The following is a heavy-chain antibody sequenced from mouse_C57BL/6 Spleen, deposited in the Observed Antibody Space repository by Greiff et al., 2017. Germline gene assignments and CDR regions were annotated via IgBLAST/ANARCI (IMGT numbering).Heavy chain of an antibody. J-gene: IGHJ1*03. CDR3: AREGYYDYDDWYFDV. CDR1: GFSLTSYA. CDR2: IWTGGGT. D-gene: IGHD2-4*01. Sequence: VKLVESGPGLVAPSQSLSITCTVSGFSLTSYAISWVRQPPGKGLEWLGVIWTGGGTNYNSALKSRLSISKDNSKSQVFLKMNSLQTDDTARYYCAREGYYDYDDWYFDVWGTGTTVTVSS. V-gene: IGHV2-9-1*01.